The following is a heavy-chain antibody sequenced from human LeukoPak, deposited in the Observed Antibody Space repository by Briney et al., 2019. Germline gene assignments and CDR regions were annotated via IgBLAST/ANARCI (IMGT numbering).Heavy chain of an antibody. Sequence: SETLSLTCAVYGGSFSGYYWSWIRQPPGKGLEWIGEINHSGSTNYNPSLKSRVTISVDTSKNQFSLKLSSVTAADTAVYYCARARASFSGPLDYWGQGTLVTVSS. CDR1: GGSFSGYY. CDR3: ARARASFSGPLDY. J-gene: IGHJ4*02. CDR2: INHSGST. V-gene: IGHV4-34*01. D-gene: IGHD1-26*01.